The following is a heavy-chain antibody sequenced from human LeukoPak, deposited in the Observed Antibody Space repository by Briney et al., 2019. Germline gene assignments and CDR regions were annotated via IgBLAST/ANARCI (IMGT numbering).Heavy chain of an antibody. Sequence: PSETLSLTCTVSGGSISSYYWSWIRQPPGKRLEWIGHIYYSGSTNYNPSLKSRVAMSVDTSKKQFSLKLSSVTAADTAVYYCARGRPPHDYGTLFDYWGQGTLVTVSS. D-gene: IGHD4-17*01. CDR3: ARGRPPHDYGTLFDY. CDR2: IYYSGST. CDR1: GGSISSYY. V-gene: IGHV4-59*01. J-gene: IGHJ4*02.